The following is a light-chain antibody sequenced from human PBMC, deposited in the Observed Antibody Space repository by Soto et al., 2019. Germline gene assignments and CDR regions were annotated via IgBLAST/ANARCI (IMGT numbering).Light chain of an antibody. CDR3: SSYTTSSTYV. V-gene: IGLV2-18*02. J-gene: IGLJ1*01. Sequence: QSVLTQPPSASGTPGQRVAISCTGTSSDVGYYNRVSWYQQPPGTAPKLMIYDVSNRPSGIPDRFSGSKSGNAASLTISGLQAEDEADYYCSSYTTSSTYVFGTGTKVTVL. CDR1: SSDVGYYNR. CDR2: DVS.